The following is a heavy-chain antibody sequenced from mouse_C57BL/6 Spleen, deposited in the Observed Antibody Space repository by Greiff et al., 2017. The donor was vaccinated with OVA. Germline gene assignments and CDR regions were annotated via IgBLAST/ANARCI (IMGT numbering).Heavy chain of an antibody. CDR3: ARSYGSSPFDY. J-gene: IGHJ2*01. D-gene: IGHD1-1*01. CDR2: ISNGGGST. V-gene: IGHV5-12*01. Sequence: EVKLVESGGGLVQPGGSLKLSCAASGFTFSDYYMYWVRQTPEKRLEWVAYISNGGGSTYYPDTVKGRFTISRDNAKNTLYLQMSRLKSEDTAMYYCARSYGSSPFDYWGQGTTLTVSS. CDR1: GFTFSDYY.